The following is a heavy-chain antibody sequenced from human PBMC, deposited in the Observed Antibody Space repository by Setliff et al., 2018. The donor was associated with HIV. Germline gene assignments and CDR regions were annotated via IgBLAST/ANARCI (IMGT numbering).Heavy chain of an antibody. D-gene: IGHD6-19*01. CDR3: AKGRYSSGANYYYYYMDV. Sequence: GGSLRLSCAASGFTFSSYAMSWVRQAPGKGLEWVAVISNDGSNKFYADSVKGRFTISRDNSKNTLYLQMNSLRAEDTAVYYCAKGRYSSGANYYYYYMDVWGKGTTVTVSS. CDR1: GFTFSSYA. J-gene: IGHJ6*03. CDR2: ISNDGSNK. V-gene: IGHV3-30*07.